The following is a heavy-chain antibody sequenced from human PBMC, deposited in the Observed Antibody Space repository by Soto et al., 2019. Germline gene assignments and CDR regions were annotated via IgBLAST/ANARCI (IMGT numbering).Heavy chain of an antibody. J-gene: IGHJ6*02. CDR1: GCTFDDYA. CDR3: ANDNGLGGDCSSTICYWGYGMDV. V-gene: IGHV3-9*01. CDR2: ISWTSGSI. D-gene: IGHD2-2*01. Sequence: EVQLVESGGGLVQPCRSLRLSCAASGCTFDDYAMHWFRQAPGKGLEWVSGISWTSGSIGYADSVKGPFTISRDNAKNSLYLQMNSFRAEATAFYYCANDNGLGGDCSSTICYWGYGMDVWCQGATVTVSS.